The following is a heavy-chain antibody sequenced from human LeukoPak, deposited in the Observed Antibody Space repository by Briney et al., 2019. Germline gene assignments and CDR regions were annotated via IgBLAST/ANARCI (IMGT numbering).Heavy chain of an antibody. Sequence: SETLSLTCTVSGGSISSYYWSWIRQPPGKGLEWIGYIYYSGSTYYNPSLKSRVTISVDTSKNQFSLKLSSVTAADTAVYYCARVSVPAAGFDYWGQGTLVTVSS. CDR3: ARVSVPAAGFDY. D-gene: IGHD2-2*01. CDR1: GGSISSYY. CDR2: IYYSGST. J-gene: IGHJ4*02. V-gene: IGHV4-30-4*08.